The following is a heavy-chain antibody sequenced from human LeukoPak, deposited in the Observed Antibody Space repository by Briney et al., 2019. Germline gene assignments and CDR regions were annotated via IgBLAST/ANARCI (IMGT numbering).Heavy chain of an antibody. CDR3: AKAPVTSCRGAYCYPFDC. J-gene: IGHJ4*02. Sequence: GGSLRLSCAASGFTFSSYGMTWVRQAPGKGLQWVSVIIDSGGSTYYADSVKGRFTISRDNSKNTLYLQMNSLRAEDAAVYYCAKAPVTSCRGAYCYPFDCWGQGTLVTVSS. CDR1: GFTFSSYG. CDR2: IIDSGGST. D-gene: IGHD2-21*01. V-gene: IGHV3-23*01.